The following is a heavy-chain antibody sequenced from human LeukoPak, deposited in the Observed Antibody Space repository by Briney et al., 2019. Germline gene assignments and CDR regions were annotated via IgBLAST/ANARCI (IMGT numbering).Heavy chain of an antibody. J-gene: IGHJ6*02. D-gene: IGHD2-2*01. CDR3: ARESEGVVVVPAATYGMDV. Sequence: SVEVSCQASGGTFSSYAISWVRQAPGQGPEWMGGIIPIFGTANYAQKFQGRVTITADESTSTAYMELSSLRSEDTAVYYCARESEGVVVVPAATYGMDVWGQGTTVTVSS. CDR2: IIPIFGTA. V-gene: IGHV1-69*01. CDR1: GGTFSSYA.